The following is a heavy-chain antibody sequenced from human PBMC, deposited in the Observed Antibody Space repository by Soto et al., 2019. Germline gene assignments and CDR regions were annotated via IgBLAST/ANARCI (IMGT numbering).Heavy chain of an antibody. V-gene: IGHV1-69*13. CDR3: AREDAYYYDSSGYYSPNWYDP. D-gene: IGHD3-22*01. CDR1: GGTFSSYA. Sequence: SVKVSCKASGGTFSSYAISWVRQAPGQGLEWMGGIIPIFGTANYAQKFQGRVTITADESTSTAYMELSSLRSEDTAVYYCAREDAYYYDSSGYYSPNWYDPWGQGTLVTVSS. CDR2: IIPIFGTA. J-gene: IGHJ5*02.